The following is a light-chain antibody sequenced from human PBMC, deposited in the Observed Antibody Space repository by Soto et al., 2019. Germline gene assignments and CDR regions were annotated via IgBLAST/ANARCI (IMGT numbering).Light chain of an antibody. CDR1: SSDVGGYNY. Sequence: QSALTQPPSASGSPGQSVTISCTGTSSDVGGYNYVSWYQQYPGKVPKLMIYDVSERPSGVPDRFSGSKSGNTASLTVSGLQAEDEADYYCSSYAGSNYVIFGGGTKLTVL. J-gene: IGLJ2*01. CDR3: SSYAGSNYVI. CDR2: DVS. V-gene: IGLV2-8*01.